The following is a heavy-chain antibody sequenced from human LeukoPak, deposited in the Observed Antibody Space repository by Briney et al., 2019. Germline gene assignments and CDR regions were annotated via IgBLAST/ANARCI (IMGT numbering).Heavy chain of an antibody. D-gene: IGHD6-13*01. CDR1: GGXISNYY. V-gene: IGHV4-59*01. Sequence: SETLSLTCIVSGGXISNYYWNWIRQPPGKGLEWIGYIFYTGTTNYNPSVNSRVTMSADTSKNQLSLNLSSVTSADTAVYYCARRGSRSWYFDSWGQGTLVTVSS. CDR3: ARRGSRSWYFDS. J-gene: IGHJ4*02. CDR2: IFYTGTT.